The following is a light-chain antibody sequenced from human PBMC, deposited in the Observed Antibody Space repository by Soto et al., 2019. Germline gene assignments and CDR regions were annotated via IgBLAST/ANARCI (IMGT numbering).Light chain of an antibody. CDR2: YNN. Sequence: QSVLTQPPSASETPGQTVSISCSGSNSNIASNTVNWYQHLPGTAPKLLIYYNNQRPSGVPDRFSGSKSGTSASLAISGLQSEDESDCYCAAWDDTLKRYVFGTGTKLTVL. CDR3: AAWDDTLKRYV. J-gene: IGLJ1*01. V-gene: IGLV1-44*01. CDR1: NSNIASNT.